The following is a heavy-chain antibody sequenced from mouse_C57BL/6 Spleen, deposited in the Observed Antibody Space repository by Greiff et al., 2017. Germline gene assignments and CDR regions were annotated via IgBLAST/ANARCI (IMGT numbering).Heavy chain of an antibody. J-gene: IGHJ3*01. V-gene: IGHV5-15*01. Sequence: EVKLVESGGGLVQPGGSLKLSCAASGFTFSDYGMAWVRQAPRKGPEWVAFISNLAYSIYYADTVTGRFTISRENAKNTLYLEMSGLRSVGTAMYYCARSAQATFSWFAYWGQGTLVTVSA. CDR1: GFTFSDYG. D-gene: IGHD3-2*02. CDR3: ARSAQATFSWFAY. CDR2: ISNLAYSI.